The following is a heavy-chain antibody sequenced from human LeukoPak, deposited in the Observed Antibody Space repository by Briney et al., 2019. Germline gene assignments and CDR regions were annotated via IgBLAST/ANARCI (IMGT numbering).Heavy chain of an antibody. J-gene: IGHJ4*02. CDR2: IYHSGST. V-gene: IGHV4-4*02. Sequence: SETLSLTCAVSGDSISSSNWWSWVRPPPGKGLEWIAEIYHSGSTNYNPSLKSRITISVDKSENQFSLKLTSVTAADTAVYYCARGRDWTWGYWGQGTLVTVSS. CDR3: ARGRDWTWGY. D-gene: IGHD3/OR15-3a*01. CDR1: GDSISSSNW.